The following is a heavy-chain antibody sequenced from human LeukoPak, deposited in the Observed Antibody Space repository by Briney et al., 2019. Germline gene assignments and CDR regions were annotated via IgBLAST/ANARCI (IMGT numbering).Heavy chain of an antibody. CDR2: INHSGST. J-gene: IGHJ6*02. V-gene: IGHV4-34*01. CDR3: ARGVKAPLVYYYYGMDV. CDR1: GGSFSGYY. Sequence: PSETLSLTCAVYGGSFSGYYWSWIRQPPGKGLEWIGEINHSGSTNYNPSLKSRVTISVDTSKNQFSLKLSSVTAADTAVYYCARGVKAPLVYYYYGMDVWGQGTTVTVSS. D-gene: IGHD2-21*01.